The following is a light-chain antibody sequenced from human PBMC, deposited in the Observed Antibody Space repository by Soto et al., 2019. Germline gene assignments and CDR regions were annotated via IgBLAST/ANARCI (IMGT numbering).Light chain of an antibody. CDR2: YTS. V-gene: IGKV3-11*01. CDR3: HQRQSWPRT. CDR1: QYVGTR. Sequence: EIVLTQSASTLSSSPGETATLSCRASQYVGTRLAWYQHKPGQAPRLLIYYTSNRATGIPARFSGSGYGTDFNLTINSLATEDFAIYYCHQRQSWPRTFGQGTKVDIK. J-gene: IGKJ1*01.